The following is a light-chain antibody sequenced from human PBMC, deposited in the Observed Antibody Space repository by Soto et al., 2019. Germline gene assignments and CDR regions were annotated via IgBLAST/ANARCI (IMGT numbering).Light chain of an antibody. J-gene: IGKJ1*01. CDR3: QQYNNWPLWT. Sequence: IVMTQSPATLSLSPGERATLSCRASQSITNNLAWHQQKPDQAPRLLIYGASTRATGIPARFAGSGSGTEFTLTITSLQSEDFAVYYCQQYNNWPLWTFGQGTKVEIK. V-gene: IGKV3-15*01. CDR1: QSITNN. CDR2: GAS.